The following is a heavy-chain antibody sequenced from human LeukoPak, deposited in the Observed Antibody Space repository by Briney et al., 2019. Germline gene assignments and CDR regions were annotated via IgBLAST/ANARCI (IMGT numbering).Heavy chain of an antibody. Sequence: PGRSLRLSCAASGFTFSSYGMHWVRQAPGKGLEWVAVISYDGSNKYYADSVKGRFTISRDNSKNTLYLQMNSLRAEDTAVYYCAKDRKYYYGSGSYFGYWGQGTLVTVSS. J-gene: IGHJ4*02. CDR3: AKDRKYYYGSGSYFGY. D-gene: IGHD3-10*01. CDR2: ISYDGSNK. V-gene: IGHV3-30*18. CDR1: GFTFSSYG.